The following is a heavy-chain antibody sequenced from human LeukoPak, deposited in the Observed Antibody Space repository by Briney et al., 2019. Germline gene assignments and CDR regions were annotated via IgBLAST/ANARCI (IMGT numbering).Heavy chain of an antibody. CDR1: GFIFSSYG. D-gene: IGHD3-10*01. V-gene: IGHV3-30*02. CDR2: TRFDGTDK. Sequence: PGGSLRLSCEASGFIFSSYGMHWVRQAPGRGLEGVAFTRFDGTDKYYADSVKGRFTISRDNSKRTLYLQMNSLRAEDTAVYYCVKVAYGSGSYLTRYFDYWGQGTLVTVSS. J-gene: IGHJ4*02. CDR3: VKVAYGSGSYLTRYFDY.